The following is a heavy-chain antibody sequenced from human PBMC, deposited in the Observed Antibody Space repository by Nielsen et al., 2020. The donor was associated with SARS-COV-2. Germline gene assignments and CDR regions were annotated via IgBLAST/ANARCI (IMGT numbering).Heavy chain of an antibody. D-gene: IGHD1-1*01. J-gene: IGHJ6*03. V-gene: IGHV3-33*01. CDR1: GFTFSGYG. CDR3: ARGRCTSYNCAKLGGYMDV. Sequence: GESLKISCAASGFTFSGYGMHWVRQAPGKGLEWVAVIWYDGSNKYHADSVKGRFTISRDNSKNTLFLQMNNLRAEYTAVYYCARGRCTSYNCAKLGGYMDVWGKGTTVTVSS. CDR2: IWYDGSNK.